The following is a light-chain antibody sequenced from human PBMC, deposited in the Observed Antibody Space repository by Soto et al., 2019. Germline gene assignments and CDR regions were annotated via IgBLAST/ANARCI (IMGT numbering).Light chain of an antibody. Sequence: DIQMTQSPSSLSASVGDRVTITCRASQYIGDYLHWYQQKPGKAPTLLIYGSSSLQTGVPPRFSGSGSGTEFTLTISSLQPEDFGTYYCQQTYDSLVSFGGGTKVDLK. CDR1: QYIGDY. CDR2: GSS. CDR3: QQTYDSLVS. J-gene: IGKJ4*01. V-gene: IGKV1-39*01.